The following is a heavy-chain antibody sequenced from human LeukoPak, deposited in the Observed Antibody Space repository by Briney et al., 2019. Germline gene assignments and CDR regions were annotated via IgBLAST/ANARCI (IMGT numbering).Heavy chain of an antibody. D-gene: IGHD4-17*01. J-gene: IGHJ3*02. CDR3: ARGRTTVVTFDAFDT. CDR2: ISYDGSNK. V-gene: IGHV3-30-3*01. Sequence: GGSLRLSCAASGFTFSSYAMHWVRQAPGKGLEWVAVISYDGSNKYYADSVKGRFTISRDNSKNTLYLQMNSLRAEDTAVYYCARGRTTVVTFDAFDTWGQGTMVTVSS. CDR1: GFTFSSYA.